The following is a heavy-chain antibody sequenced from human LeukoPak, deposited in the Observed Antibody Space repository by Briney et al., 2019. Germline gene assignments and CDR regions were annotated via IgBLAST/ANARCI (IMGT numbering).Heavy chain of an antibody. V-gene: IGHV4-4*07. CDR2: ISTSLTT. J-gene: IGHJ4*02. Sequence: SETLSLTCTVSGGSISSYYWSWIRQPAGKGLEWLGRISTSLTTYYNPSLKSRVTMSLDTSENQFSLKMSSVTAADTAVYFCARGYGSGSYSSWGQGTLVIVSS. CDR3: ARGYGSGSYSS. CDR1: GGSISSYY. D-gene: IGHD3-10*01.